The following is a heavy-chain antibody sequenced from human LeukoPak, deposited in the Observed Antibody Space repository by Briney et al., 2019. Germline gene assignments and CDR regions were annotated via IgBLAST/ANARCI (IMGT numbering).Heavy chain of an antibody. CDR1: GFTFSSYG. V-gene: IGHV3-30*02. CDR2: IQYDGSNQ. J-gene: IGHJ4*02. CDR3: VLVSLSPG. D-gene: IGHD3-3*02. Sequence: GGSLRLSCTASGFTFSSYGMHWVRQAPGKGLEWVAYIQYDGSNQQYADSVKGRFSISRDRSKNIPYLQMNSLRAGDAAVYYCVLVSLSPGWGQGTLVTVSS.